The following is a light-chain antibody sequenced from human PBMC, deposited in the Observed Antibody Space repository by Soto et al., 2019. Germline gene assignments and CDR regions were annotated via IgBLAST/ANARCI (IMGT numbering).Light chain of an antibody. Sequence: DIVLTQSPGTLYLSPGERATLSCRASQSVSNSYFAWYQQKPGQAPRLLIYGASSRATGIPDRFSGSGSGTDFTLTISRLEPEDFATYYCQQSYGAPITFGLGTRLEIK. CDR2: GAS. J-gene: IGKJ5*01. CDR1: QSVSNSY. V-gene: IGKV3-20*01. CDR3: QQSYGAPIT.